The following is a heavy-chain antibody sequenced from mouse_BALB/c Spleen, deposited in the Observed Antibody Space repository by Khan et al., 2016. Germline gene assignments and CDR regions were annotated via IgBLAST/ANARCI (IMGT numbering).Heavy chain of an antibody. CDR3: AIVYAGCYGWSIDY. CDR2: IHPSDSET. CDR1: GYSFTSYW. V-gene: IGHV1-74*01. D-gene: IGHD2-3*01. J-gene: IGHJ4*01. Sequence: QVPLQQPGAELVRPGASVKLSCKASGYSFTSYWMNWVKQRPGQGLDWIGMIHPSDSETRLNQKFKDKAKLTVDKSSSTDYMQLISPTSEDSAVYYCAIVYAGCYGWSIDYWVLGTSFTVSS.